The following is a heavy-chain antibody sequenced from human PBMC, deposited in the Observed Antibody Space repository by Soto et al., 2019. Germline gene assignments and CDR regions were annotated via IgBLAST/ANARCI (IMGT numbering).Heavy chain of an antibody. J-gene: IGHJ4*02. D-gene: IGHD6-19*01. Sequence: ASVKVSCKASGYTFTGYYMHWVRQAPGQGLEWMGWINPNSGGTNYAQKFQGRVTMTRDTSISTAYMELSRLRSDDTAVYYCARVLTWLDRCFYYWGPGTLVTVSS. CDR3: ARVLTWLDRCFYY. V-gene: IGHV1-2*02. CDR1: GYTFTGYY. CDR2: INPNSGGT.